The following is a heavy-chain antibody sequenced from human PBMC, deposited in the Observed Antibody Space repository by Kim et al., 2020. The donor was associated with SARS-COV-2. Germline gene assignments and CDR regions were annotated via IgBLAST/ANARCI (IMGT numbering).Heavy chain of an antibody. D-gene: IGHD2-2*01. CDR3: AAGQDIVLVPAAPYYFDY. Sequence: ASVKVSCKASGYTFSGYYMHWVRQAPGQGLEWMGWINPNSGGTNYAQKFQGRVTMTRDTSISTDYMELSRLRSDDTALYYCAAGQDIVLVPAAPYYFDYWGQGTLVTVSS. V-gene: IGHV1-2*02. CDR2: INPNSGGT. CDR1: GYTFSGYY. J-gene: IGHJ4*02.